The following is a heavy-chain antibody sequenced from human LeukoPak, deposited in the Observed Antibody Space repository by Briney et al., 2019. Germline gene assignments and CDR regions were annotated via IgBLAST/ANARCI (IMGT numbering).Heavy chain of an antibody. J-gene: IGHJ4*02. CDR2: INPYNGNT. CDR1: GYTFSDYG. V-gene: IGHV1-18*01. CDR3: ARDGLSIVRFDY. D-gene: IGHD6-6*01. Sequence: ASVKVSCKASGYTFSDYGLSWVRQAPGQGLQWMGWINPYNGNTIYAQKFQGRVTMTTDTSTTTAYMEPRSLRSDDTAVYYCARDGLSIVRFDYWGQGTLVTVSS.